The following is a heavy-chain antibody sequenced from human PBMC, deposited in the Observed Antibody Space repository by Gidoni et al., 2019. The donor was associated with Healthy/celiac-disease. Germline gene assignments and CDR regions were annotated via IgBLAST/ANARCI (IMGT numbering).Heavy chain of an antibody. CDR2: ISGSGGSK. J-gene: IGHJ4*02. V-gene: IGHV3-23*01. Sequence: EVQLLESGGGLVQPGGSLGLSCAASGFPFSSYAMSWVRPAPGKGLEWVSAISGSGGSKYYADSVKGRFTISRDNAKNTLYLQMNSLRAEDTAVYYCAKAGRGEQLHYFDYWGQGTLVTVSS. D-gene: IGHD6-6*01. CDR3: AKAGRGEQLHYFDY. CDR1: GFPFSSYA.